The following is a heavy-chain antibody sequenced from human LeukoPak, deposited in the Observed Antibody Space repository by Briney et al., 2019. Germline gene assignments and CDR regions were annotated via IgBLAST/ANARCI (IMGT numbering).Heavy chain of an antibody. CDR3: ATARGACSSTSCYTGSWFDP. V-gene: IGHV1-46*03. D-gene: IGHD2-2*02. CDR1: GYTFTSYY. CDR2: INPSGGST. Sequence: ASVKVSCKASGYTFTSYYMHWVRQAPGQGLEWMGIINPSGGSTSYAQKFQGRVTMTRGTSTSTVYMELSSLRSEDMAVYYRATARGACSSTSCYTGSWFDPWGQGTLVTVSS. J-gene: IGHJ5*02.